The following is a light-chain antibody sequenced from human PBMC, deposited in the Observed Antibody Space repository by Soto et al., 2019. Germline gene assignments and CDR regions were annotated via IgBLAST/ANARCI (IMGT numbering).Light chain of an antibody. CDR3: QHYNNWPQT. CDR2: GAS. CDR1: QSVSNK. Sequence: EIVMTQSPATLSVSPGERATLSCRASQSVSNKLAWYQQKPGQAPRLLIYGASTRATGIPARFSGSGSGTEFTLTISSLQSEDFALYYCQHYNNWPQTFDQATKVDIK. V-gene: IGKV3D-15*01. J-gene: IGKJ1*01.